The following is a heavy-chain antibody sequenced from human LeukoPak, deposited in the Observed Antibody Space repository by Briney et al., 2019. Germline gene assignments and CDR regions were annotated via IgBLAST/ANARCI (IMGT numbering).Heavy chain of an antibody. V-gene: IGHV4-59*01. D-gene: IGHD3-10*01. CDR1: GGPISSYY. J-gene: IGHJ4*02. Sequence: SETLSLTCTVSGGPISSYYWSWIRQPPGKGLEWIGYIYYSGSTNYNPSLKSRVTISVDTSKNQFSLKLSSVTAADTAVYYCARAMVRGVRSPYYFDYWGQGTLVTVSS. CDR2: IYYSGST. CDR3: ARAMVRGVRSPYYFDY.